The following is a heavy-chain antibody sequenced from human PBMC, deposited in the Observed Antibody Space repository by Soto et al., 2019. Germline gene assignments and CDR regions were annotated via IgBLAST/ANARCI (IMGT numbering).Heavy chain of an antibody. J-gene: IGHJ5*02. D-gene: IGHD2-2*01. V-gene: IGHV1-69*12. CDR3: ARVRYCISTSCYGLGWFDP. CDR1: GGTFSSYA. CDR2: IIPIFGTT. Sequence: QVQLVQSGAEVKKPGSSVKVSCKASGGTFSSYAISWVRQAPGQGLEWMGGIIPIFGTTNYAQKFQGRVTITADESTSTAYMELSSLRSEDTAVYYCARVRYCISTSCYGLGWFDPWGQGTLVTVSS.